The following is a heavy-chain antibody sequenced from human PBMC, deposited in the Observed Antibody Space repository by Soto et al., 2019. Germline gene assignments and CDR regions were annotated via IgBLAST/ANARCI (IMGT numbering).Heavy chain of an antibody. CDR2: ISSSSSTI. J-gene: IGHJ3*02. V-gene: IGHV3-48*04. CDR1: GFTFSSYS. D-gene: IGHD1-20*01. CDR3: ARNTAYTITRPDAFDI. Sequence: GGSLRLSCAASGFTFSSYSMNWVRQAPGKGLEWVSYISSSSSTIYYADSVKGRFTISRDNAKNSRYLQMNSLRAEDTAVIYCARNTAYTITRPDAFDIWDQGTMVTVSS.